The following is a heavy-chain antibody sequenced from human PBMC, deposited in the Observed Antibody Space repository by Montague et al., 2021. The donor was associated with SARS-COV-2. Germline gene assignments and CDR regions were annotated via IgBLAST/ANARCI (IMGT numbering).Heavy chain of an antibody. CDR2: IYTSGST. Sequence: TLSLTCTVSGGSISSGSYYWSWIRQPAGKGLEWIGRIYTSGSTNYNPSLKSRVTISVDTSKNQFSLKLSSVTVADTAVYYCARDSVAGPWGQGTLVTVS. V-gene: IGHV4-61*02. CDR3: ARDSVAGP. J-gene: IGHJ5*02. CDR1: GGSISSGSYY. D-gene: IGHD3-10*01.